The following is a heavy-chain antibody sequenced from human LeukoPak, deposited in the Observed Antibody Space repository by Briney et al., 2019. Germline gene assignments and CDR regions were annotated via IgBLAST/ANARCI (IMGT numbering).Heavy chain of an antibody. Sequence: GGSLRLSCAASGFTFSSYGMHWVRQAPGKGLEWVAVIWYDGSNKYYADSVKGRFTISRDNSKNTLYLQMNSLRAEDTAVYYCARAVTMVRGVIPGVDYWGQGTLVTVSS. J-gene: IGHJ4*02. V-gene: IGHV3-33*01. CDR1: GFTFSSYG. D-gene: IGHD3-10*01. CDR3: ARAVTMVRGVIPGVDY. CDR2: IWYDGSNK.